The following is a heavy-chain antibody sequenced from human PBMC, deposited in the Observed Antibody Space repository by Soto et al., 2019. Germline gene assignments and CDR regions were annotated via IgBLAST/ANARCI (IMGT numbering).Heavy chain of an antibody. CDR3: ARDAVVVIATPHFAFDI. V-gene: IGHV1-18*04. CDR1: GYNFTSYG. D-gene: IGHD2-21*01. CDR2: ISTNYCNT. J-gene: IGHJ3*02. Sequence: QGQLVQSETDVREPGASVKVSCKASGYNFTSYGISWVRQAPGQGLEWLGWISTNYCNTDYAQKSRGRITMTTDTSTGTAYMELRSLISDDTAVYYCARDAVVVIATPHFAFDIWGQGTKVIVSS.